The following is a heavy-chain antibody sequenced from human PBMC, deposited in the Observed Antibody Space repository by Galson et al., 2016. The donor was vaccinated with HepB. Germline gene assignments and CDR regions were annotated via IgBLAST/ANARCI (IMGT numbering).Heavy chain of an antibody. Sequence: SLRLSCAASGFNFNSYSMDWVRQSPGGGLEWVAVISFDGGSAYYADSVRGRFTISRDDSKNTLYLHMSSLRTEDTAVYYCAKVSDRANNGYSGAFESWGQGALVTVSS. J-gene: IGHJ4*02. V-gene: IGHV3-30*04. CDR2: ISFDGGSA. CDR1: GFNFNSYS. D-gene: IGHD3-22*01. CDR3: AKVSDRANNGYSGAFES.